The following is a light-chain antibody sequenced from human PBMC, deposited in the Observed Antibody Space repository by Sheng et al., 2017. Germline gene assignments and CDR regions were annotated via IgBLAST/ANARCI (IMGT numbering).Light chain of an antibody. CDR2: GAS. V-gene: IGKV3-20*01. CDR3: QKYGNSPT. J-gene: IGKJ2*01. Sequence: PGERATLSCRASQSVTSNYLAWYQQRPGQAPRLLISGASSRATGIPDRFSGSGSETDFTLTISRLEPEDFAVYYCQKYGNSPTFGQGTKLEIK. CDR1: QSVTSNY.